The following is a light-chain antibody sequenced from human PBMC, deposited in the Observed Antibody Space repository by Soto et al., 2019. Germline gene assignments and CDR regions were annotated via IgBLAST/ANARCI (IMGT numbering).Light chain of an antibody. CDR3: SSYTSSNTLV. CDR1: SSDVGAYNY. Sequence: QSALTQPASVSGSPGQSITISCTGTSSDVGAYNYVSWYQQHPGKAPKLMIFEVSDRPSGASNRFSGAKSGNTASLTISGLQAADGADYSCSSYTSSNTLVFGGGTKLTVL. J-gene: IGLJ2*01. V-gene: IGLV2-14*01. CDR2: EVS.